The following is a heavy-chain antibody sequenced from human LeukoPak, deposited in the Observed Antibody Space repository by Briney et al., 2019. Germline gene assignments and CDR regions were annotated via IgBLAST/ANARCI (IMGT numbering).Heavy chain of an antibody. J-gene: IGHJ4*02. Sequence: AASVKVSCKASGYTFTNYGISWVRQAPGQGLEWMGGIIPIFGTANYAQKFQGRVTITADESTSTAYMELSSLRSEDTAVYYCANYYYDSSGYYGEAYYFDYWGQGTLVTVSS. CDR1: GYTFTNYG. CDR2: IIPIFGTA. D-gene: IGHD3-22*01. V-gene: IGHV1-69*13. CDR3: ANYYYDSSGYYGEAYYFDY.